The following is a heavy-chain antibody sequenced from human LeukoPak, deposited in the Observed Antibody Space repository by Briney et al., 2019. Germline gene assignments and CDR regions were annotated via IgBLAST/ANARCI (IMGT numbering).Heavy chain of an antibody. CDR2: ISGSGGST. CDR3: AKRITVGLPLSYFDY. J-gene: IGHJ4*02. Sequence: GGSLRLSCAASGFTFSSYAMSWVRQAPGRGLEWVSAISGSGGSTYYADSVKGRFTISRDNSKNTLYLQMNSLRAEDTAVYYCAKRITVGLPLSYFDYWGQGTLVTVSS. V-gene: IGHV3-23*01. D-gene: IGHD3-16*01. CDR1: GFTFSSYA.